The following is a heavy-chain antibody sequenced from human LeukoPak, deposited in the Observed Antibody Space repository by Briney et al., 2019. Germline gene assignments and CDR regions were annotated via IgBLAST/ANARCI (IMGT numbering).Heavy chain of an antibody. Sequence: ASVKVSCKASGYTFTSYAMHWVRQAPGQRLEWMGWINAGNGNTKYSQKFQGRVTITRDTSASTAYMELSSLRSEDTAVYYCARGSGEYYYGSGSFPPPVDYWGQGTLVTVSS. CDR2: INAGNGNT. V-gene: IGHV1-3*01. J-gene: IGHJ4*02. CDR1: GYTFTSYA. CDR3: ARGSGEYYYGSGSFPPPVDY. D-gene: IGHD3-10*01.